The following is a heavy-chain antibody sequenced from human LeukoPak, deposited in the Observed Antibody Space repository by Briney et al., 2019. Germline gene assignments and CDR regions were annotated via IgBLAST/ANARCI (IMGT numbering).Heavy chain of an antibody. D-gene: IGHD3-10*01. J-gene: IGHJ4*02. CDR1: GFTFTNYA. CDR3: AKDQDPYYYGSRSFLDS. CDR2: ISASSST. V-gene: IGHV3-23*01. Sequence: PGGSLRLSCAASGFTFTNYAMSWVRQAPGKGLEWVSGISASSSTYYADSVKGRFTISGDNSKNTVYLQMNSLRAEDTALYYCAKDQDPYYYGSRSFLDSWGQGTLVTVSS.